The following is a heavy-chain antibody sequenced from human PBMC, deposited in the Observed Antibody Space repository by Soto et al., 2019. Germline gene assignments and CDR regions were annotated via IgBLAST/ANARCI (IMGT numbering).Heavy chain of an antibody. J-gene: IGHJ4*02. CDR2: IKDDGSER. CDR3: SRDVGPVTMFGEALAGYFDF. Sequence: GWSLRLSCAVSGFSFGSYWMSWVRQAPGKGLEWLASIKDDGSERYYLDSVKGRFTISRDNAKDSLSLQMNSLRGEDKAFYYCSRDVGPVTMFGEALAGYFDFWCPGTLVT. D-gene: IGHD3-3*01. CDR1: GFSFGSYW. V-gene: IGHV3-7*03.